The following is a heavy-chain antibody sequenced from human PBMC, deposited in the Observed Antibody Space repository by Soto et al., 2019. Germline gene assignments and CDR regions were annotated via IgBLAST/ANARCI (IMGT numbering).Heavy chain of an antibody. CDR1: GFTFGDYG. J-gene: IGHJ6*02. D-gene: IGHD2-2*01. Sequence: LRLSCTASGFTFGDYGMSWVRQAPGKGLEWVGFIRSKAYRGTTEYGASVKGRFTISRDDSKSIAYLQMNSLKTEDTAVYYCSRDGYCSSTSCSEYYGMDVWGQGTTVTVSS. CDR2: IRSKAYRGTT. V-gene: IGHV3-49*04. CDR3: SRDGYCSSTSCSEYYGMDV.